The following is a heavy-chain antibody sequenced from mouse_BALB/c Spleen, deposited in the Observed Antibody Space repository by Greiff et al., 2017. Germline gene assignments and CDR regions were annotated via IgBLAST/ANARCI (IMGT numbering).Heavy chain of an antibody. J-gene: IGHJ3*01. CDR2: ISSGSSTI. Sequence: EVQGVESGGGLVQPGGSRKLSCAASGFTFSSFGMHWVRQAPEKGLEWVAYISSGSSTIYYADTVKGRFTISRDNPKNTLFLQMTSLRSEDTAMYYCARDYRYPAWFAYWGQGTLVTVSA. CDR3: ARDYRYPAWFAY. V-gene: IGHV5-17*02. CDR1: GFTFSSFG. D-gene: IGHD2-14*01.